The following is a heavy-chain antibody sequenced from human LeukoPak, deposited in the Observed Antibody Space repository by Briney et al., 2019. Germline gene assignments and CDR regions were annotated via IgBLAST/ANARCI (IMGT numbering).Heavy chain of an antibody. CDR3: ARFGGYSYGPADNWFDP. J-gene: IGHJ5*02. Sequence: GESLKISCKGSGYSFTSYWIGWVRQMPGKGLEWMGIIYPGGSDTRYSPSFQGQVTISADKSISTAYLQWSSLKASDTAMYYCARFGGYSYGPADNWFDPWGQGTLVTVSS. D-gene: IGHD5-18*01. CDR2: IYPGGSDT. V-gene: IGHV5-51*01. CDR1: GYSFTSYW.